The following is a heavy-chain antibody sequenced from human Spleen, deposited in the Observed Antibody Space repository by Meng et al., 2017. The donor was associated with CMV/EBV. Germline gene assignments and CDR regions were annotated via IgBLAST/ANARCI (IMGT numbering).Heavy chain of an antibody. Sequence: KVSCKASGYTFTAYYMHWVREAPGQGLEWMGWISPNSGDTNYAQKFQGRVTMTRDTSISTAYMELSRLRSDDTAVYYCARGKDLSLDYWGQGTLVTVSS. V-gene: IGHV1-2*02. CDR3: ARGKDLSLDY. CDR1: GYTFTAYY. CDR2: ISPNSGDT. J-gene: IGHJ4*02.